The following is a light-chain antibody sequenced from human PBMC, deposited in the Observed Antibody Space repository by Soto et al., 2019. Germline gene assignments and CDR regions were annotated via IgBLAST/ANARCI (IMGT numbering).Light chain of an antibody. J-gene: IGKJ4*01. V-gene: IGKV3-20*01. CDR1: QSVRSNY. CDR2: GAS. CDR3: QQYGTSPPLT. Sequence: EIVLTQSSGTLSLSPGDRATLSCRASQSVRSNYLAWYQQKPGQAPRLLLYGASSRATGIPDRFSGSGSGTDFTLTISRLEPEDFALYYCQQYGTSPPLTFGGGTKVEIK.